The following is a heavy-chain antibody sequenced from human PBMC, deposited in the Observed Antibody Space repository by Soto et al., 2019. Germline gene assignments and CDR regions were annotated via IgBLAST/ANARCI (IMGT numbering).Heavy chain of an antibody. V-gene: IGHV3-30*18. CDR3: AKSLYCSSTSCYNGGTYYYYYGMDV. D-gene: IGHD2-2*02. Sequence: GGSLRLSCAASGFTFSSYGMHWVRQAPGKGLEWVAVISYDGSNKYYADSVKGRFTISRDNSKNTLYLQMNSLRAEDTAVYYCAKSLYCSSTSCYNGGTYYYYYGMDVWRQGTTVTVSS. CDR1: GFTFSSYG. CDR2: ISYDGSNK. J-gene: IGHJ6*02.